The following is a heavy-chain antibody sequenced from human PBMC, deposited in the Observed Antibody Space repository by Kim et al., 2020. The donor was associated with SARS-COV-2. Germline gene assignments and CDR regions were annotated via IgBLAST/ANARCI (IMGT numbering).Heavy chain of an antibody. CDR1: GGSISSSSYY. J-gene: IGHJ6*02. CDR2: IYYSGST. Sequence: SETLSLTCTVSGGSISSSSYYWGWIRQPPGKGLEWIGSIYYSGSTYYNPSLKSRVPISIDTSKNQFSLKLSSVTAADTAVYYCASPSITGYSSSWYRTKYCYYYGMDVWGQGTTVTVSS. V-gene: IGHV4-39*01. CDR3: ASPSITGYSSSWYRTKYCYYYGMDV. D-gene: IGHD6-13*01.